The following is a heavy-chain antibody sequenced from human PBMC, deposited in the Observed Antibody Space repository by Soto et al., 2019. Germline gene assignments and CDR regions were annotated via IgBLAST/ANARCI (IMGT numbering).Heavy chain of an antibody. J-gene: IGHJ4*02. V-gene: IGHV4-61*01. Sequence: SETLSLTCTVSGGSVSSGSYYLTWIRQPPGKGLEWIGCLYNSGSTNYNPALKSRATISVDTSKNQFSLRLSSVTAADTAVYYCARDNGYSYGYFDYWGQGTLVTVSS. CDR3: ARDNGYSYGYFDY. CDR2: LYNSGST. D-gene: IGHD5-18*01. CDR1: GGSVSSGSYY.